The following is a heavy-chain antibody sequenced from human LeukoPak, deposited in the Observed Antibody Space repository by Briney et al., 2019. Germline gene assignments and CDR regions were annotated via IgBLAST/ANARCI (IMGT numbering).Heavy chain of an antibody. CDR3: ARTGTTWHYFDY. V-gene: IGHV4-61*08. Sequence: SQTLSLTCTVSGGSISSGDFYWSWIRQPPGKGLEWIGYIYYSGSTNYNPSLKSRVTISVDTSKNQFSLKLSSVTAADTAVYYCARTGTTWHYFDYWGQGTLVTVSS. J-gene: IGHJ4*02. CDR1: GGSISSGDFY. CDR2: IYYSGST. D-gene: IGHD1-1*01.